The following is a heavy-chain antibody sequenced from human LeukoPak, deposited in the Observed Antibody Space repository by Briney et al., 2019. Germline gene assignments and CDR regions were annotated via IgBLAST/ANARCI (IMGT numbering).Heavy chain of an antibody. CDR3: AKTVDYTWFDP. J-gene: IGHJ5*02. Sequence: SKTLSLTCTVSGGSISSYYWSWIRQPAGNGLEWIGHISSSGSTNYNPSLKSRVTMSVDTSKSQISLKLISVTAADTAVYYCAKTVDYTWFDPWGQGTLVTVSS. D-gene: IGHD3-9*01. CDR2: ISSSGST. CDR1: GGSISSYY. V-gene: IGHV4-4*07.